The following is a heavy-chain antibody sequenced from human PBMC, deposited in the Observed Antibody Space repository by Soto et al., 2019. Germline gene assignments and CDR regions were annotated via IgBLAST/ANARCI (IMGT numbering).Heavy chain of an antibody. V-gene: IGHV5-10-1*03. J-gene: IGHJ2*01. CDR3: ARLGYCTGSSCNNWYFDL. CDR2: IDPTDSYT. D-gene: IGHD2-8*02. CDR1: GYIFTSHW. Sequence: EVQLVQSGAEVKKPGESLRISCKGSGYIFTSHWISWVRQMPGEGLEWMGRIDPTDSYTSYSPSFKGHVSMSVDKSISTAYLQWSSLKASDTAIYYCARLGYCTGSSCNNWYFDLWGRGTLVTVSS.